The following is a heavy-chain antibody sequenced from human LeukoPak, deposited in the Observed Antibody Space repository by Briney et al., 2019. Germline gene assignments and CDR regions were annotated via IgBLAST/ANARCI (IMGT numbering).Heavy chain of an antibody. J-gene: IGHJ4*02. CDR2: LYYSGST. V-gene: IGHV4-59*01. CDR1: GGSISSYY. D-gene: IGHD1-26*01. Sequence: SETLSLTCTVSGGSISSYYWSWIRQPPGKGLEWIGYLYYSGSTNYNPSLKSRVTISVDTFKNQFSLKLSSVTAADTAVYYCARGAGSYYEGDFDYWGQGTLVTVSS. CDR3: ARGAGSYYEGDFDY.